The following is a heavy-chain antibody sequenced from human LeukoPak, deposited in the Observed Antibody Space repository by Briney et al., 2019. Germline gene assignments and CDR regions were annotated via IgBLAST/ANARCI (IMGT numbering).Heavy chain of an antibody. CDR2: ISSSSSYI. D-gene: IGHD4-17*01. V-gene: IGHV3-21*01. CDR1: GFTFNSYS. Sequence: GGSLRLSCAASGFTFNSYSMNWFRQTPGKGLKWVSSISSSSSYIYYADSVKGRFTISRDNAKNSLYLQMNSLRAEDTAVYYCARDEWTVTTHYFDHWGQGTLVTVSS. CDR3: ARDEWTVTTHYFDH. J-gene: IGHJ4*02.